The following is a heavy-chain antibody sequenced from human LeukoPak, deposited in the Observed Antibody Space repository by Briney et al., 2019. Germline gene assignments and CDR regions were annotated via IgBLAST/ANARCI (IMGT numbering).Heavy chain of an antibody. J-gene: IGHJ5*02. CDR3: ARRRHYDFWSGYYRDNWFDP. Sequence: PSETLSLTCAVYGGSFSGYYWSWIRQPPGKGLEWIGETNHSGSTNYNPSLKSRVTISVDTSKNQFSLKLSSVTAADTAVYFCARRRHYDFWSGYYRDNWFDPWGQGTLVTVSS. V-gene: IGHV4-34*01. D-gene: IGHD3-3*01. CDR1: GGSFSGYY. CDR2: TNHSGST.